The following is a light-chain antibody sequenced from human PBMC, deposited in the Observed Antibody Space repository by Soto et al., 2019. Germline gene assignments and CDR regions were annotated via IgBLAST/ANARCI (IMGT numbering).Light chain of an antibody. J-gene: IGKJ1*01. V-gene: IGKV3-20*01. CDR2: GAS. CDR1: QSLTSSY. CDR3: QQSGNSPPT. Sequence: EIVLTQSPGTLSLSPGERATLSCRASQSLTSSYLAWYQQKPGQSPRLLIYGASRRATGIPDRFSGSGSGTDFTLTISRLEPEDFAVYYCQQSGNSPPTFGQGTKVEIK.